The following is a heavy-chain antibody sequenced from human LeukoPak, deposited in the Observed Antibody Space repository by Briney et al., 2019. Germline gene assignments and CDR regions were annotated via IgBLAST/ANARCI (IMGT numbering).Heavy chain of an antibody. CDR1: GGSFSGYY. V-gene: IGHV4-34*01. Sequence: PSETLSLTCAVYGGSFSGYYWSWIRQPPGKGLEWIGEINHSGSTNYNPSLKSRVTISVDTSKNQFSLKLSSVTAADTAVYYCARLARPRSGWNLDCWGQGTLVTVSS. D-gene: IGHD6-19*01. CDR2: INHSGST. J-gene: IGHJ4*02. CDR3: ARLARPRSGWNLDC.